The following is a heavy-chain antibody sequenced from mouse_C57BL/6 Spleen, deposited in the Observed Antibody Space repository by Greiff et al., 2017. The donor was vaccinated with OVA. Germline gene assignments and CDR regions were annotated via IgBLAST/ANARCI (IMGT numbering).Heavy chain of an antibody. J-gene: IGHJ4*01. V-gene: IGHV1-80*01. Sequence: QVQLQQSGAELVKPGASVKISCKASGYAFSSYWMTWVKQRPGKGLEWIGQIYPGDGDTNYNGTFKGKATLTADKSSSTAYMQLSSLTSEDSTVYFCARGIYYDYEDYAMDYWGQGTSVTVSA. D-gene: IGHD2-4*01. CDR3: ARGIYYDYEDYAMDY. CDR2: IYPGDGDT. CDR1: GYAFSSYW.